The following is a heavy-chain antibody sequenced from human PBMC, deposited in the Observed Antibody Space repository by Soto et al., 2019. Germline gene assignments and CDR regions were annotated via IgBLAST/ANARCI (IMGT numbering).Heavy chain of an antibody. CDR1: GFTFGDSY. J-gene: IGHJ4*02. V-gene: IGHV3-11*06. D-gene: IGHD2-21*02. Sequence: GGSLRLSCAGSGFTFGDSYMSWIRQAPGKGLEWLSYISPGSRYPAYADSAKGRFTISRDNPKNTLYLEMNSLIPEDTAVYYCARVPRDFCGRDCSSENWGQGTQVTVSS. CDR3: ARVPRDFCGRDCSSEN. CDR2: ISPGSRYP.